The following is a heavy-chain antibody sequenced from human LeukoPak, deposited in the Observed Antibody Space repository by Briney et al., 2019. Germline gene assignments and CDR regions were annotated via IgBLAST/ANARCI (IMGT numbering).Heavy chain of an antibody. Sequence: ASVKVSCKASEGTFSSYAISWVRQAPGQGLEWMGGIIPIFGTANYAQKFQGRVTITADESTSTAYMELSSLRSEDTAVYYCAREAAAAEVFDYWGQGTLVAVSS. J-gene: IGHJ4*02. D-gene: IGHD6-13*01. CDR1: EGTFSSYA. CDR2: IIPIFGTA. V-gene: IGHV1-69*13. CDR3: AREAAAAEVFDY.